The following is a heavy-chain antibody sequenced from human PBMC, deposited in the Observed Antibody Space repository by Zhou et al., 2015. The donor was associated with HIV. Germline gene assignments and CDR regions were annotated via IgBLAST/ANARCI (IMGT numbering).Heavy chain of an antibody. Sequence: QVQLVESGGGVVQPGRSLRLSCAASRFSFISYAMHWVRQAPGKALEWLSLISYDGSNKYYADSVKGRFTISRDNSKNTLYLQMNSLRAEDTAVYYCARGGYDFWSPMGYFDYWGQGTLVTVSS. D-gene: IGHD3-3*01. CDR3: ARGGYDFWSPMGYFDY. CDR1: RFSFISYA. V-gene: IGHV3-30*03. J-gene: IGHJ4*02. CDR2: ISYDGSNK.